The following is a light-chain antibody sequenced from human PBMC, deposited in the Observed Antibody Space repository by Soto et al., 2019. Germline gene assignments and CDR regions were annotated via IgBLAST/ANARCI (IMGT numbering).Light chain of an antibody. CDR1: QSVSSSY. V-gene: IGKV3-20*01. J-gene: IGKJ3*01. CDR2: GAS. CDR3: QQYGSS. Sequence: EIVLTQSPGTLSLSPGERATLSCRASQSVSSSYLAWYQQKPGQAPRLLIYGASSRATGIPDRVSGSGSGTDFTLTISRLEPEDFAVYYCQQYGSSFGPGTKVDIK.